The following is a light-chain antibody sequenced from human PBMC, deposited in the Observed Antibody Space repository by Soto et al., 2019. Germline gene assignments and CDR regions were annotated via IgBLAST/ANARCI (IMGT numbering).Light chain of an antibody. Sequence: IVLAQSPGTLAFSPGERATLSCRASQRAASRYLAWSQQIPGQAPRLLIYRASTRATGIPDRFSGSGSGTDFTLIISRLEPEDFAMYYCQQYDSSPATFGQGTRLEIK. CDR2: RAS. CDR1: QRAASRY. J-gene: IGKJ5*01. CDR3: QQYDSSPAT. V-gene: IGKV3-20*01.